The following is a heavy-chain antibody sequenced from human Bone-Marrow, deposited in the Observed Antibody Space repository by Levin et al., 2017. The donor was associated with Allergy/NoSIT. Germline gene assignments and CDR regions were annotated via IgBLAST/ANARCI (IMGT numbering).Heavy chain of an antibody. V-gene: IGHV3-30*18. J-gene: IGHJ2*01. CDR3: AKGTDLLDWYFDL. CDR2: ISYDGSSK. D-gene: IGHD3-3*01. Sequence: QSGESLKISCAASGLTFSNYGMHWVRQAPGKGLEWLTVISYDGSSKYYSESVKGRFTISRDDSKKTLYLQMNSLRPEDTAVYYCAKGTDLLDWYFDLWGRGTLVTVSS. CDR1: GLTFSNYG.